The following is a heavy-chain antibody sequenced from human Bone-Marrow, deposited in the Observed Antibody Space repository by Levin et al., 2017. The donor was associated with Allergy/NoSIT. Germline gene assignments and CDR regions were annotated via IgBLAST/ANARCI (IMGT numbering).Heavy chain of an antibody. V-gene: IGHV3-48*02. J-gene: IGHJ6*02. D-gene: IGHD1-7*01. CDR1: GFTFSSYS. Sequence: GESLKISCAASGFTFSSYSMNWVRQAPGKGLEWVSYISSSSSTIYYADSVKGRFTISRDNAKNSLYLQMNSLRDEDTAVYYCARDSPHVELPFDYYYYGMDVWGQGTTVTVSS. CDR2: ISSSSSTI. CDR3: ARDSPHVELPFDYYYYGMDV.